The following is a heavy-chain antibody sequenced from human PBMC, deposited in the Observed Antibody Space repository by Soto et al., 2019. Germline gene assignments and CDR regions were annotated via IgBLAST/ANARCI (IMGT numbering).Heavy chain of an antibody. J-gene: IGHJ6*02. V-gene: IGHV4-59*01. D-gene: IGHD1-26*01. CDR1: GGSISSYY. Sequence: SETLSLTCSVSGGSISSYYWSWIRQPPGKGLEWIGYIYDSGSTNYNPSLKSRVTISLDTSKNQFSLRLSSVTAADTAVYYCARDGTVGSSDYYYYAMDVWGQGTMVTVSS. CDR2: IYDSGST. CDR3: ARDGTVGSSDYYYYAMDV.